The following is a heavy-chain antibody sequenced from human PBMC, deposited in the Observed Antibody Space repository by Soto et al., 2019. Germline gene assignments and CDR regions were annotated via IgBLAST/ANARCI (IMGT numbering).Heavy chain of an antibody. V-gene: IGHV4-39*01. J-gene: IGHJ4*02. Sequence: PSETLSLTRSVSCGSIRSSSYYWGWIRQPPGKWLEWIGSIYYSGSTYYNPSLKSRVTISINTSKNQFSLKLDYVTAADRAVYYCAKHRERWYRRSYWTAPDYWGQGTLVTV. D-gene: IGHD2-15*01. CDR3: AKHRERWYRRSYWTAPDY. CDR2: IYYSGST. CDR1: CGSIRSSSYY.